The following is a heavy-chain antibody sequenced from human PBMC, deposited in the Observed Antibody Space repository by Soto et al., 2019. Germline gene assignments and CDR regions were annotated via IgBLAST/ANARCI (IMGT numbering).Heavy chain of an antibody. V-gene: IGHV1-3*01. CDR1: GYTFTSYA. CDR2: INAGKGNT. J-gene: IGHJ4*02. D-gene: IGHD3-16*02. Sequence: QVQLVQSGAEVKKPGASVKVSCKASGYTFTSYAMHWVRQAPGQRLEWMGWINAGKGNTKYSQKFQGRVTITRDTSASTAYMELSSLRSEDTAVYYCARDQGGTYYDYVWGSYRPASFDYWGQGTLVTVSS. CDR3: ARDQGGTYYDYVWGSYRPASFDY.